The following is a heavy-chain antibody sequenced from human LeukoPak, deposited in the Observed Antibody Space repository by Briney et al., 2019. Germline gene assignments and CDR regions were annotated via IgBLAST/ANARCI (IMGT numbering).Heavy chain of an antibody. CDR1: GGSFSGYY. CDR2: INHSGNT. J-gene: IGHJ5*02. Sequence: PSEALSLTCAVYGGSFSGYYWSWIRQPPGKGLEWIGEINHSGNTNYNPSLKSRVTISVDTSKNQFSLKLSSVTAADTAVYYCARGPYCSSTSCYTGHANWFDPWGQGTLVTVSS. CDR3: ARGPYCSSTSCYTGHANWFDP. V-gene: IGHV4-34*01. D-gene: IGHD2-2*02.